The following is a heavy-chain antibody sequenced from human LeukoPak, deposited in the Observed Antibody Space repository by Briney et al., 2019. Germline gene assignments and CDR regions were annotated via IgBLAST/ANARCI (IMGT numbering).Heavy chain of an antibody. V-gene: IGHV3-30-3*01. J-gene: IGHJ4*02. CDR1: GFTFSSYA. Sequence: GGSLRLSCAASGFTFSSYAMHWVRQAPGKGLEWVAVISYDGSNKYYADSVKGRLTISRDNSKNTLYLQMNSLRAEDTAVYYCARDLFWSGYPLGYWGQGTLVTVSS. CDR2: ISYDGSNK. D-gene: IGHD3-3*01. CDR3: ARDLFWSGYPLGY.